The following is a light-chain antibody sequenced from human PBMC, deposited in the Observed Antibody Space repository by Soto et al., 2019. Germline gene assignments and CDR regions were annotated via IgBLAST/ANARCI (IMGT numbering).Light chain of an antibody. J-gene: IGLJ2*01. CDR1: SSNIGAGYD. CDR2: GNS. V-gene: IGLV1-40*01. CDR3: QSYDSSLSGNVV. Sequence: QPVLTQPPSVSGAPGQRVTISCTGSSSNIGAGYDVHWYQQLPGTAPKLLIYGNSNRPSGVPDRVSGSKSGTSASLAITGLHAEDEADYYCQSYDSSLSGNVVFGGGTKLTVL.